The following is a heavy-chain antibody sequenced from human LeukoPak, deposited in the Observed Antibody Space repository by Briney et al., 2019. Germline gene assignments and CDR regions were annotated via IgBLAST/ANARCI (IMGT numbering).Heavy chain of an antibody. V-gene: IGHV3-21*01. J-gene: IGHJ6*02. D-gene: IGHD5-12*01. Sequence: GGSLRLSCAASGFTFGNYNMNWVRQAPGKGLDWVSSISSSSNNIHYADSVKGRFTISRDNANNSLYLQMNSLRAEDTAVYYCARLPTRLRAGYYYYYGLDVWGQGTTVTVSS. CDR2: ISSSSNNI. CDR3: ARLPTRLRAGYYYYYGLDV. CDR1: GFTFGNYN.